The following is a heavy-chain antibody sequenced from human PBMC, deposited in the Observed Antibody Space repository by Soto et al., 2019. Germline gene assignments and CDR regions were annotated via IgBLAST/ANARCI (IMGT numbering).Heavy chain of an antibody. J-gene: IGHJ6*02. V-gene: IGHV3-23*01. CDR3: AKDLTMIRGVIYYGMDV. D-gene: IGHD3-10*01. CDR1: GFTFSSYA. Sequence: EVQLLESGGGLVQPGGSLRLSCAASGFTFSSYAMNWVRQAPGKGLEWVSVITSGGSTYYADSVKGRFTISRDNSKNTPYLQMNSLRAEDTAVYYCAKDLTMIRGVIYYGMDVWGQGTTVTVSS. CDR2: ITSGGST.